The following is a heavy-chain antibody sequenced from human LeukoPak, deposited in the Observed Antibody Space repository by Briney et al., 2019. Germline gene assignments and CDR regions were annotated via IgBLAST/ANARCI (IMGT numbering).Heavy chain of an antibody. Sequence: SGGSLRLSCAASGFTFSNAWMSWVRQAPGKGLEWVGRVKSKTDGGTTDYAAPVKGRFTISRDDSKNTLYLQMNSLKTEDTAVYYCAKDLEWVAASPNWFDPWGQGTLVTVSS. D-gene: IGHD6-6*01. J-gene: IGHJ5*02. CDR3: AKDLEWVAASPNWFDP. V-gene: IGHV3-15*01. CDR2: VKSKTDGGTT. CDR1: GFTFSNAW.